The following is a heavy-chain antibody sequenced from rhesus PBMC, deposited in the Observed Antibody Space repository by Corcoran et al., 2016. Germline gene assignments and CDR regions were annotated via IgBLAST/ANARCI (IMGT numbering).Heavy chain of an antibody. D-gene: IGHD6-43*01. J-gene: IGHJ4*01. CDR1: GGLISVDYY. Sequence: QVQLQESGPGLVKPSETLSLTCAVSGGLISVDYYWSWFRLPPATGLEWIGYICGSGGGTNNNPSLKNRVTISIDTSKNQFSLKLSSVTAADTAVYYCARDRYSSSYDFHYWGQGVLVTVSS. CDR2: ICGSGGGT. CDR3: ARDRYSSSYDFHY. V-gene: IGHV4-106*01.